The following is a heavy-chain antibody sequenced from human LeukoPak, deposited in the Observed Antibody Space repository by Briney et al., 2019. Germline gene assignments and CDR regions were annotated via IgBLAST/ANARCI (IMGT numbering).Heavy chain of an antibody. CDR1: GFTFRNHG. CDR2: IWYDGSNQ. D-gene: IGHD6-6*01. J-gene: IGHJ4*02. CDR3: ARDIAARRFDY. V-gene: IGHV3-33*01. Sequence: GGSLRLSCAASGFTFRNHGMHWVRQAPGKGLEWVAAIWYDGSNQYYADSVKDRFTISRDNSKNTLLLQMDSLRAEDTAVYYCARDIAARRFDYWGQGTLVTVSS.